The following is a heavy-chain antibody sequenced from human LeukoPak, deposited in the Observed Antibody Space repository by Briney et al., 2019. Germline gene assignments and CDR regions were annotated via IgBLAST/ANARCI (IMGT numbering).Heavy chain of an antibody. CDR1: GFTFGDYA. V-gene: IGHV3-49*04. J-gene: IGHJ4*02. Sequence: GGSLRLSCTTSGFTFGDYAMIWVRQAPGKGLEWVGFIRSKAYGGTTEYAASVKGRFTISRDDSKSIAYLQMNSLKTEDTAVYYCQTYYYDSSGYYYIDQWGQGTLVTVSS. D-gene: IGHD3-22*01. CDR2: IRSKAYGGTT. CDR3: QTYYYDSSGYYYIDQ.